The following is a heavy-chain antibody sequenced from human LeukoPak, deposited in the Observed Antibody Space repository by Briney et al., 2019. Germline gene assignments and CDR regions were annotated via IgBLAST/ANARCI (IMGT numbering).Heavy chain of an antibody. CDR2: FDPEDGDT. Sequence: ASVKVSCKVSGYTLTELSMHWVRQAPGKGLEWMGGFDPEDGDTIYAQKFQGRVTMTEDTSTDTAYMELSSLRSEDTAVYYCATIGWYYYDSSGYSVNDYWGQGTLVTVSS. J-gene: IGHJ4*02. D-gene: IGHD3-22*01. V-gene: IGHV1-24*01. CDR3: ATIGWYYYDSSGYSVNDY. CDR1: GYTLTELS.